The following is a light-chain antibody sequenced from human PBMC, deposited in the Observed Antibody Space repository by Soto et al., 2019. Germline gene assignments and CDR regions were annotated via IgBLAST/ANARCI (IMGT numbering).Light chain of an antibody. V-gene: IGKV1-9*01. J-gene: IGKJ1*01. Sequence: SQWTQSPSSVSASVGDRVTGTCRASQGIGTYLVWYQQKSGKAPTVLIYASSTLQTGVPSRFSGSGSGTDFSLTISSLHPEDVATYYCQQVDSYPRTFGQGTKVDIK. CDR2: ASS. CDR1: QGIGTY. CDR3: QQVDSYPRT.